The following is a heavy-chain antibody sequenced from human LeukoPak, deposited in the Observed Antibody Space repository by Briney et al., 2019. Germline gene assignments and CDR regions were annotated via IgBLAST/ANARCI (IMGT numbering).Heavy chain of an antibody. Sequence: GASVKVSCKASGYTFTGYYMHWVRQAPGQGLEWMGWINPNSGGTNYAQKFQGRVTMTRDTSISTDYMELSRLRSDDTAVYYCARDQKYSVAATSDDDYWGQGTLVTVSS. CDR2: INPNSGGT. CDR1: GYTFTGYY. CDR3: ARDQKYSVAATSDDDY. V-gene: IGHV1-2*02. D-gene: IGHD2-15*01. J-gene: IGHJ4*02.